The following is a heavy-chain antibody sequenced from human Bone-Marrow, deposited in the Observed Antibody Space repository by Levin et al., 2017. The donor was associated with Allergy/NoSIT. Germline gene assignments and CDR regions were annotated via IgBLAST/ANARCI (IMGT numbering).Heavy chain of an antibody. CDR1: GLIFSNSW. J-gene: IGHJ2*01. D-gene: IGHD6-25*01. Sequence: ASVKVSCAASGLIFSNSWMHRVRQAPGKGPVWVSRISADGSRAYYADSVEGRFTISRDNAENTLYLQMDSLRAEDTAVYYCARDPGSASHDWYFDLWGRGTLVTVSS. V-gene: IGHV3-74*01. CDR2: ISADGSRA. CDR3: ARDPGSASHDWYFDL.